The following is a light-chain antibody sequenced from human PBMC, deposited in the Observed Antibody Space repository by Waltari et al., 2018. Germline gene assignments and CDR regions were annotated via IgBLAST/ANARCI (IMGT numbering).Light chain of an antibody. CDR2: GAS. J-gene: IGKJ4*01. V-gene: IGKV3-20*01. CDR3: QQYGSSTLT. CDR1: QSVSSSD. Sequence: EIVLTQSPGTLSLSPGERATLSCRASQSVSSSDLAWYQQKPGQAPRLLIYGASSRATGIPARFSGSGSGTDFTLTISRLEPEDFAVYYCQQYGSSTLTFGGGTKVEIK.